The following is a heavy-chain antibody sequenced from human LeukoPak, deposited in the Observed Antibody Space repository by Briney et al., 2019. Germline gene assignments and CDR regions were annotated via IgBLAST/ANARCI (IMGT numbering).Heavy chain of an antibody. CDR1: GGTFSSYA. CDR3: ARDLSWSGYPSGPDV. J-gene: IGHJ6*02. V-gene: IGHV1-69*04. Sequence: GASVKVSCKASGGTFSSYAISWVRQAPEQGLEWMGRIIPILGIANYAQKFQGRVTITADKSTSTAYMELSSLRSEDTAVYYCARDLSWSGYPSGPDVWGQGTTVTVSS. D-gene: IGHD3-3*01. CDR2: IIPILGIA.